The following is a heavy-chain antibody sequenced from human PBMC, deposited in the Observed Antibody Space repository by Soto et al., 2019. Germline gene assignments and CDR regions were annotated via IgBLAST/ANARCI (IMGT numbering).Heavy chain of an antibody. CDR1: GGSFSGYY. Sequence: PSETLSLTCAVYGGSFSGYYWSWIRQPPGKGLEWIGEINHSGSTNYNPSLKSRVTISVDTSKNQFSLKLSSVTAADTAVYYCARLGYCSGGSCYAYFTLWGQGTLVTVSS. V-gene: IGHV4-34*01. D-gene: IGHD2-15*01. CDR3: ARLGYCSGGSCYAYFTL. CDR2: INHSGST. J-gene: IGHJ4*02.